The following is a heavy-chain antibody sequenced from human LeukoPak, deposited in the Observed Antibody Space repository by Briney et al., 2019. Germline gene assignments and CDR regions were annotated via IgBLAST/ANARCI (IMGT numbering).Heavy chain of an antibody. D-gene: IGHD5-18*01. CDR3: ARDHPVQGTAMVITYYYYYGMDV. Sequence: GGSLRLSCAASGFTFSSYSMNWVRQAPGKGLEWVSSISSSSSYIYYADSVKGRFTISRDNAKNSLYLQMNSLRAEDTAVYYCARDHPVQGTAMVITYYYYYGMDVWGQGTTVTVSS. J-gene: IGHJ6*02. CDR2: ISSSSSYI. V-gene: IGHV3-21*01. CDR1: GFTFSSYS.